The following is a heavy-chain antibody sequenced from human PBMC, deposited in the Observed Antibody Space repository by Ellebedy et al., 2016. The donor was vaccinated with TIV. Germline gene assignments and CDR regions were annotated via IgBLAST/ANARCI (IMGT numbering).Heavy chain of an antibody. CDR3: AREGRWIRAPFDS. V-gene: IGHV3-23*01. D-gene: IGHD5-24*01. Sequence: GESLKISCTASGFTFSNYAMNWVRQAPGKGPEWVAALSGSGGSTYYADPVKGRFTVSRDNSKNTLYLQVTRLRAEDTAVYFCAREGRWIRAPFDSWGQGTLITVSS. CDR1: GFTFSNYA. CDR2: LSGSGGST. J-gene: IGHJ4*02.